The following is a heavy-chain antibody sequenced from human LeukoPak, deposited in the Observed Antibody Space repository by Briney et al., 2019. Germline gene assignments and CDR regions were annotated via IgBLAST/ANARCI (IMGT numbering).Heavy chain of an antibody. D-gene: IGHD2-21*02. Sequence: SETLSLTCTVSGVSISTTTYYWGWIRQPPGKGLEWIGNIYHSGHRYHNPSLKSRVTISVDTSKNQFSLDLSSVTAADTGVYYCATTVSVVVTTPTDYWGQGTLVTVSS. CDR1: GVSISTTTYY. CDR2: IYHSGHR. J-gene: IGHJ4*02. V-gene: IGHV4-39*01. CDR3: ATTVSVVVTTPTDY.